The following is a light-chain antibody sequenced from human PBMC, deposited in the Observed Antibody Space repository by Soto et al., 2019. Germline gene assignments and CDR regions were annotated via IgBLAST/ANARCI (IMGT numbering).Light chain of an antibody. CDR2: VNIDGSH. J-gene: IGLJ3*02. V-gene: IGLV4-69*02. CDR3: QTWGTGVNWV. Sequence: QLVLTQSPSTSASLGASVKLTCTLTSGHTTYAITWHQQQPEKGPRYLMRVNIDGSHSKGDGIPDRFSGSSSGAERYLTISNLQSEDEADYYCQTWGTGVNWVFVEGTKVTVL. CDR1: SGHTTYA.